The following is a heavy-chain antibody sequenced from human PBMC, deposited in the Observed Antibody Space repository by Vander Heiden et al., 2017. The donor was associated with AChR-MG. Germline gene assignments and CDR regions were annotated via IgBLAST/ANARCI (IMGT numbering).Heavy chain of an antibody. J-gene: IGHJ6*02. Sequence: ELHLVESGGGVVQPGKSLRPSCAASGPTLRSYAMHWARQAPGKGLEWCAGIFLDGSGTGYAESVKGRFTISTDNTKNFLYLQMNSLRLEDTALYYCGKDLSPGGLDVWGQGTTVTVSS. CDR1: GPTLRSYA. D-gene: IGHD1-1*01. CDR2: IFLDGSGT. CDR3: GKDLSPGGLDV. V-gene: IGHV3-9*01.